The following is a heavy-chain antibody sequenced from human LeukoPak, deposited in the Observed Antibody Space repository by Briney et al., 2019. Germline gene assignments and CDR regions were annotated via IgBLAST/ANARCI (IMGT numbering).Heavy chain of an antibody. CDR2: VFNSGST. CDR1: GASFSTNY. D-gene: IGHD1-1*01. J-gene: IGHJ6*03. CDR3: ARLYQQSKWKYYYYYMDV. V-gene: IGHV4-59*01. Sequence: SETLSLTCSVSGASFSTNYWSWIRQPPGRGLEWIGYVFNSGSTNYNPSLKSRVTISVDTSTKQFSLRLSSVTAADTAVYYCARLYQQSKWKYYYYYMDVWGKGTAVTVSS.